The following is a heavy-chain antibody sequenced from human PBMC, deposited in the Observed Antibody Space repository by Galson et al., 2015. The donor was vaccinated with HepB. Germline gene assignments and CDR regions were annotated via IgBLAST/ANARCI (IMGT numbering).Heavy chain of an antibody. V-gene: IGHV3-23*01. D-gene: IGHD2-15*01. J-gene: IGHJ4*02. CDR1: GFIFSSYA. CDR3: AKDRGGSSARYDS. CDR2: ISGSGGST. Sequence: SLRLSCAAFGFIFSSYAMSWVRQAPGKGLEWVSTISGSGGSTAYADSVKGRFTISRDNSKNTLYLQMNSLIAEDTAVYYCAKDRGGSSARYDSWGQGTLVTVSS.